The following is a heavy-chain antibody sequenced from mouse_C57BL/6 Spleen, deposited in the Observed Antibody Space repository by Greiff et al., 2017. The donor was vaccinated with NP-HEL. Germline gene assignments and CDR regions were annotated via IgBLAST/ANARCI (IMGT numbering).Heavy chain of an antibody. V-gene: IGHV1-42*01. D-gene: IGHD2-3*01. CDR1: GYSFTGYY. Sequence: EVQLQQSGPELVKPGASVKISCKASGYSFTGYYMNWVKQSPEKSLEWIGEINPSTGGTTYNQKFKAKATLTVDKSSSTAYMQLKSLTSEDSAVYYCARSGDGYYNAMDYWGQGTSVTVSS. CDR3: ARSGDGYYNAMDY. J-gene: IGHJ4*01. CDR2: INPSTGGT.